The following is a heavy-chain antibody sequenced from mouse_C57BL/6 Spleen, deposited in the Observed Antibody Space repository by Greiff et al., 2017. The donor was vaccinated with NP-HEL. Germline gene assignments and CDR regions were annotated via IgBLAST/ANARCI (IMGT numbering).Heavy chain of an antibody. V-gene: IGHV1-22*01. CDR2: INPNNGGT. D-gene: IGHD2-2*01. CDR1: GYTFTDYN. CDR3: ARRGYYGYDDGDWYFDV. Sequence: EVKLMESGPELVKPGASVKMSCKASGYTFTDYNMHWVKQSHGKSLEWIGYINPNNGGTSYNQKFKGKATLTVNKSSSTAYMELRSLTSEDSAVYYCARRGYYGYDDGDWYFDVWGTGTTVTVSS. J-gene: IGHJ1*03.